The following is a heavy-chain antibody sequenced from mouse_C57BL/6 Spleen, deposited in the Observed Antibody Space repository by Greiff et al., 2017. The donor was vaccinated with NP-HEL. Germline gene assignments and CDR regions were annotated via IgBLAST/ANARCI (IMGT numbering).Heavy chain of an antibody. CDR3: ARSLITTVVPDY. J-gene: IGHJ2*01. D-gene: IGHD1-1*01. CDR2: IYPGDGDT. CDR1: GYAFSSYW. V-gene: IGHV1-80*01. Sequence: QVQLQQSGAELVKPGASVKISCKASGYAFSSYWMNWVKQRPGKGLEWIGQIYPGDGDTNYNGKFKGKATLTADKSSSTAYMQLSSLTSEDSAVYFCARSLITTVVPDYWGQGTTLTVSS.